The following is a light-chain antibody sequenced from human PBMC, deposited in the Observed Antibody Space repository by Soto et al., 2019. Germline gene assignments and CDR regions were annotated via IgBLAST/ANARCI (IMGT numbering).Light chain of an antibody. J-gene: IGKJ1*01. CDR2: GAS. CDR3: QQYGSSRT. V-gene: IGKV3-20*01. CDR1: QSVSATY. Sequence: VLSKSPGALSLSPGERATLSCRASQSVSATYIAWYQQKPGQAPRLLIYGASSRATGIPDRFSGSGSETDFTLTITRLEPEDSAVYYCQQYGSSRTFGQGTKV.